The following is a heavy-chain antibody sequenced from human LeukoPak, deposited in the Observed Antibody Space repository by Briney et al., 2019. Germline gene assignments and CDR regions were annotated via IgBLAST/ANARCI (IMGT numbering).Heavy chain of an antibody. V-gene: IGHV4-34*01. Sequence: PSETLSLTCAVYGGSFSGYYWSWIRQPPGKGLEWIGEINHSGSTSYNPSLKSRVTISVDTSKNQFSLKLSSVTAADTAVYYCARGLVVPAAGLYYMDVWGKGTTVTVSS. CDR3: ARGLVVPAAGLYYMDV. J-gene: IGHJ6*03. CDR1: GGSFSGYY. D-gene: IGHD2-2*01. CDR2: INHSGST.